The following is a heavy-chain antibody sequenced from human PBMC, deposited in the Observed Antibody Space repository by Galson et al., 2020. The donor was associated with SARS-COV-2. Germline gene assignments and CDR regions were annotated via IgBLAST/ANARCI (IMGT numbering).Heavy chain of an antibody. V-gene: IGHV3-21*01. J-gene: IGHJ4*02. CDR1: GFTFSTYD. CDR3: TIEFGSGKNLVY. D-gene: IGHD3-16*01. Sequence: NSGGSLRLSCAASGFTFSTYDMNWVRQAPGKGLEWVPSITSTGSHTYYADSVKGRFTILRDNAENSLYLQMNSLRGEGTAVYYCTIEFGSGKNLVYWGQGPLVTVFS. CDR2: ITSTGSHT.